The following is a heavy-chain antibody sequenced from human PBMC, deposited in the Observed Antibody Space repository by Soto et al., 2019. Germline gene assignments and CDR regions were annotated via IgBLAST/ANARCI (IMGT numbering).Heavy chain of an antibody. CDR1: SADISGTRCH. D-gene: IGHD3-22*01. J-gene: IGHJ2*01. CDR3: AVQVFYYRYGVHRDDHSVPTPIFSDL. V-gene: IGHV4-39*02. Sequence: TRSLTCSISSADISGTRCHWAWIRQTPGKGLEWIGSIHSRGSTYYNPSLRSRVTISVDTSKTRFSLKMTSVTAADTAVYYCAVQVFYYRYGVHRDDHSVPTPIFSDL. CDR2: IHSRGST.